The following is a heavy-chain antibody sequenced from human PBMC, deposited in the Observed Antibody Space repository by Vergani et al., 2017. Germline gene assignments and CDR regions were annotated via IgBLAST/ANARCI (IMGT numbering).Heavy chain of an antibody. J-gene: IGHJ6*02. CDR1: GYTFTGYY. Sequence: QVQLVQSGAEVKKPGASVKVSCKASGYTFTGYYMHWVRQAPGQGLEWMGWINPNSGGTNYAQKFQGRVTMTRDTSISTAYMELSRLRSDDTAVYYCARYYKVATIAGPNHYYYGLDVWGQGTTVTVSS. V-gene: IGHV1-2*02. CDR3: ARYYKVATIAGPNHYYYGLDV. D-gene: IGHD5-12*01. CDR2: INPNSGGT.